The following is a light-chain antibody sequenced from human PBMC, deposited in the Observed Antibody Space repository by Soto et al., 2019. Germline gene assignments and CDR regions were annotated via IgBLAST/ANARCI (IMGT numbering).Light chain of an antibody. Sequence: AIQLTQSPSSLSASVGDRVTITCRASQGINSALAWYQQKPGKVPKVLIYDASRLESGVPSRFSGSGSGTDFTRTISSLQPEDFSTYSCQQFNSYSITFGQRTRLEIK. V-gene: IGKV1-13*02. CDR2: DAS. CDR3: QQFNSYSIT. CDR1: QGINSA. J-gene: IGKJ5*01.